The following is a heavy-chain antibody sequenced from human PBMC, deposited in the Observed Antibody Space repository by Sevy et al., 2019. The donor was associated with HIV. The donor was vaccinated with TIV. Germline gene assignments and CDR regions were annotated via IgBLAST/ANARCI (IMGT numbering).Heavy chain of an antibody. D-gene: IGHD4-17*01. CDR2: IYTNGST. V-gene: IGHV4-4*07. Sequence: SETLSLTCTVSGGSISSYYWSWIRQPAGKGLEWIGRIYTNGSTNYNPSLKSRVTMSVDTSKNQFSLKLGSVTAADTAVYYCARDISSATVTTYYYYMDVWGKGTTVTVSS. CDR3: ARDISSATVTTYYYYMDV. J-gene: IGHJ6*03. CDR1: GGSISSYY.